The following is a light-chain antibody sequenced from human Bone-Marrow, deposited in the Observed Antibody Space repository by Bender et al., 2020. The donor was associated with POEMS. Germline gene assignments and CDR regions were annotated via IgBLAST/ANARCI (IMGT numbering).Light chain of an antibody. V-gene: IGLV2-14*03. CDR2: DVY. Sequence: QSAMTQPASVSGSPGQSIAISCTGTSSDVGGYNSVSWYQQHPGKAPRLLIYDVYNRPSGVSNRFSGSKSGNTASLTSSGLQPEDESDYYCSSYTVTATLVFGGGTKVTVL. CDR3: SSYTVTATLV. J-gene: IGLJ2*01. CDR1: SSDVGGYNS.